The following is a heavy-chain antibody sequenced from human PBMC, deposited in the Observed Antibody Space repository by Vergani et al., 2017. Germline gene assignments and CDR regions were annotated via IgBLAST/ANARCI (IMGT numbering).Heavy chain of an antibody. CDR2: IYDSRNN. CDR3: ARHLRQLARNDVFDI. D-gene: IGHD6-6*01. Sequence: QLQLQESGPRLVKPSETLSLTCSLSGMSISDNNYYWGWIRQPPGKGLEWIGSIYDSRNNNYSPSLKSRVSISVDTSKNQFSLNLTSVTAADTAVYYCARHLRQLARNDVFDIWGHGTLVTVSS. V-gene: IGHV4-39*01. J-gene: IGHJ3*02. CDR1: GMSISDNNYY.